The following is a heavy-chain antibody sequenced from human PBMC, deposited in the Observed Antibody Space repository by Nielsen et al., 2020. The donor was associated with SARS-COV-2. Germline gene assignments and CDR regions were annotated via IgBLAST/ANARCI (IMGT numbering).Heavy chain of an antibody. Sequence: GGSLRLSCAASGFTFSSYAMSWVRQAPGQGLEWVSAISGSGGSTYYADSVKGRFTISRDNSKNTLYLQMNSLRAEDTAVYYCARGGLFVVVPAAMVGDYWGQGTLVTVSS. CDR3: ARGGLFVVVPAAMVGDY. CDR2: ISGSGGST. V-gene: IGHV3-23*01. D-gene: IGHD2-2*01. J-gene: IGHJ4*02. CDR1: GFTFSSYA.